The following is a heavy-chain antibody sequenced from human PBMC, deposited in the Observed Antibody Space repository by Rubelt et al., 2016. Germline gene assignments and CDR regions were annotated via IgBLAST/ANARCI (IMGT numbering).Heavy chain of an antibody. CDR1: GFSFSAYW. CDR2: VDNDGTST. V-gene: IGHV3-74*03. D-gene: IGHD3-16*01. CDR3: ARVGLGLYGMDV. Sequence: EVQLVESGGGLVQPGGSLRLSCVASGFSFSAYWMHWVRQVPGKGLMWVSRVDNDGTSTVYADSVEGRFTISRDNAKNSLYRQMSSLRAEDTAVYYCARVGLGLYGMDVWGQGTTVTVSS. J-gene: IGHJ6*02.